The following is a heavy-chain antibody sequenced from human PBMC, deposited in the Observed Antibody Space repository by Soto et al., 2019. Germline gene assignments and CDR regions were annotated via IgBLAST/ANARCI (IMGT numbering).Heavy chain of an antibody. CDR1: GFTFSSYA. CDR3: ARDRLRYNWNDFPYYYYGMDV. D-gene: IGHD1-1*01. Sequence: QVQLVESGGGVVQPGRSLRLSCAASGFTFSSYAMHWVRQAPGKGLEWVAVISYDGSNKYYADSVKGRFTISRDNSKNTLDLEMNSLRTADTAVYYCARDRLRYNWNDFPYYYYGMDVWGQGTTVTVSS. CDR2: ISYDGSNK. V-gene: IGHV3-30-3*01. J-gene: IGHJ6*02.